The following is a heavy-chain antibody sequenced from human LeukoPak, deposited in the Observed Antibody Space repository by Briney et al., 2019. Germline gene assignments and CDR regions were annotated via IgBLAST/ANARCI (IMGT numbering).Heavy chain of an antibody. V-gene: IGHV3-43D*03. Sequence: GGSLRLSCAASGFTFDDYAMHWVRQAPGKGLEWVSLISWDGGSTYYADSVKGRFTISRDNGKNSLYLQMNSLRAVDTALYHCGKANYGHYYYCMDVWGKGTTVTVSS. J-gene: IGHJ6*03. CDR1: GFTFDDYA. CDR2: ISWDGGST. CDR3: GKANYGHYYYCMDV. D-gene: IGHD3-16*01.